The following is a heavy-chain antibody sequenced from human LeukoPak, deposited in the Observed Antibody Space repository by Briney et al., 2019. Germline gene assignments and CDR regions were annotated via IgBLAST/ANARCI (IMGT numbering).Heavy chain of an antibody. Sequence: SETLSLTCAVSSYSISSGFYWGWMRQPPGKGLEWIGSIYYSGTTYYNPSLKSRVTISVDTSKNQFSLKLSSVTAADTAVYYCARARGGTYADFDYWGQGTLVSVSS. J-gene: IGHJ4*02. V-gene: IGHV4-38-2*01. CDR3: ARARGGTYADFDY. D-gene: IGHD1-26*01. CDR2: IYYSGTT. CDR1: SYSISSGFY.